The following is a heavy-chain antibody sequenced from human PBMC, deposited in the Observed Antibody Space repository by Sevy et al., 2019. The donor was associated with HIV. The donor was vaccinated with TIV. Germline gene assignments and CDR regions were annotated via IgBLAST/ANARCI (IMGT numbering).Heavy chain of an antibody. D-gene: IGHD6-13*01. CDR3: ARARGTAADSWFDP. CDR1: GFTFSSYA. V-gene: IGHV3-30*04. Sequence: QLGGPLRLSCAASGFTFSSYAMHWVRQAPGKGLEWVAVISYDGSNKYYADSVKGRFTISRDNSKNTLYLQMNGLRAEDTAVYYCARARGTAADSWFDPWGQGTLVTVSS. J-gene: IGHJ5*02. CDR2: ISYDGSNK.